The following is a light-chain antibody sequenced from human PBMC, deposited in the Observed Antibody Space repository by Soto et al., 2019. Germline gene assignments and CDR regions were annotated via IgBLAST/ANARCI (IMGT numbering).Light chain of an antibody. V-gene: IGKV3-15*01. CDR3: QHYTNWPPIT. J-gene: IGKJ5*01. Sequence: IVMTQSPVTLSVSPGERVSLSCRASQSIGSSLAWYQQKRGQAPRLLIYGASTRATGIPGRFSGRGSGTEFTRTISGLQSEDFAVYYCQHYTNWPPITFGQGTRLEIK. CDR1: QSIGSS. CDR2: GAS.